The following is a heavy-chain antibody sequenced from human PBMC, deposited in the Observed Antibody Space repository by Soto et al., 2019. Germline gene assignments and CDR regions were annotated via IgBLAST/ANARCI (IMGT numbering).Heavy chain of an antibody. D-gene: IGHD3-3*01. J-gene: IGHJ6*03. CDR2: IKQDGSEK. CDR1: GFTFSSYW. V-gene: IGHV3-7*01. CDR3: ARLPDFWSGYPPHLYYYYMDV. Sequence: GGSLRLSCAASGFTFSSYWMSWVRQAPGKGLEWVANIKQDGSEKYYVDSVKGRFTISRDNAKNSLYLQMNSLRAEDTAVYYCARLPDFWSGYPPHLYYYYMDVWGKGTTVTVSS.